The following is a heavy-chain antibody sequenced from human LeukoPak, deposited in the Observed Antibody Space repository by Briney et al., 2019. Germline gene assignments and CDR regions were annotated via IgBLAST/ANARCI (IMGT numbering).Heavy chain of an antibody. V-gene: IGHV4-39*01. Sequence: SETLSLTCTVSGGSISSSSYYWGWIRQPPGKGLEWIGSIYYSWSTYYNPSLKSRVTISIDTSKNQFSLKLSSVTAADTAVYYCARHREIIVANRLYYFDYWGQGTLVTVSS. CDR1: GGSISSSSYY. D-gene: IGHD3-22*01. CDR3: ARHREIIVANRLYYFDY. CDR2: IYYSWST. J-gene: IGHJ4*02.